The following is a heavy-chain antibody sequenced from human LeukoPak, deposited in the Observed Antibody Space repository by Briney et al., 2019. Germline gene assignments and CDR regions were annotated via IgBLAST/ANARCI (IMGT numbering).Heavy chain of an antibody. V-gene: IGHV4-38-2*02. CDR1: GYSISSGYY. D-gene: IGHD3-10*01. CDR2: IYHSGST. Sequence: PSETLSLTCTVSGYSISSGYYWGWIRQPPGKGLEWIGSIYHSGSTYYNPSLKIRVTISVDTSKNQFSLKLSSVTAADTAVYYCARLQSGIWFGVVRNGENYYYMDVWGKGTTVTVSS. CDR3: ARLQSGIWFGVVRNGENYYYMDV. J-gene: IGHJ6*03.